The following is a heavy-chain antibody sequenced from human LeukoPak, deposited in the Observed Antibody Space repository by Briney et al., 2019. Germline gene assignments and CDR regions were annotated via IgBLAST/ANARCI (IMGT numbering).Heavy chain of an antibody. V-gene: IGHV3-23*01. CDR1: GFTFSSYA. J-gene: IGHJ4*02. D-gene: IGHD1-26*01. CDR2: ISGSGGST. Sequence: GGSLRLSCAASGFTFSSYAMSWVRQAPGKGLEWVSAISGSGGSTYYADSVKGRFTLSRDYPKNTLYLQMNSLRAEDTAVYFCAKYSGSYYYPPNWDSWGQGTLVTVSS. CDR3: AKYSGSYYYPPNWDS.